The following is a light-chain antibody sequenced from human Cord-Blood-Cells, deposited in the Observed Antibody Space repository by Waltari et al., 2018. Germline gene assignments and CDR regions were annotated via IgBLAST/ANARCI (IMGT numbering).Light chain of an antibody. J-gene: IGKJ4*01. CDR1: QSVSSY. Sequence: DIVLTQSPATLSLSPGERATLSCRASQSVSSYLAWYQQKPGQAPRLLIYDASNRAPGIPARFSGSGSGTDFTLTISSLEPEDFAVYYCQQRSNWPPTFGGGTKVESK. CDR3: QQRSNWPPT. V-gene: IGKV3-11*01. CDR2: DAS.